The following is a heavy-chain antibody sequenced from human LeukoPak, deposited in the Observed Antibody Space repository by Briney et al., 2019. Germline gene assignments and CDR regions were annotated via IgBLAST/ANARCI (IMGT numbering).Heavy chain of an antibody. CDR1: GFTSSSYS. Sequence: GGSLRLSCAASGFTSSSYSMNWVRQAPGKGLEWVSYISSSSSTIYYADSVKGRFTISRDNAKNSLYLQMNSLRAEDTAVYYCARDADTAMVPTGVDYWGQGTLVTVSS. V-gene: IGHV3-48*04. CDR2: ISSSSSTI. D-gene: IGHD5-18*01. J-gene: IGHJ4*02. CDR3: ARDADTAMVPTGVDY.